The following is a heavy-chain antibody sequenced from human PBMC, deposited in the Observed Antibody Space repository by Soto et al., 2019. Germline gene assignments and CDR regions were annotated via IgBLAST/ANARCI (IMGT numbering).Heavy chain of an antibody. CDR2: ISVSGGGT. D-gene: IGHD4-17*01. J-gene: IGHJ4*02. CDR3: ASPPRATVTDNIFDF. V-gene: IGHV3-23*01. CDR1: GFTFRSYA. Sequence: EVQLLESGGGLVQPGGSLRLSCVASGFTFRSYAMSWVRQVPGKGLEWVSGISVSGGGTYYADSVRGRFTISRDNSKNTLYLQMSSLRAEDTAVYYCASPPRATVTDNIFDFWGQGTLVTVSS.